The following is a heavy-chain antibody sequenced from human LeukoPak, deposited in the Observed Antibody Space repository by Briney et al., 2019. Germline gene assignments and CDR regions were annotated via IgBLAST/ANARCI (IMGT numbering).Heavy chain of an antibody. Sequence: PSETLSLTCSVSGYSISSGYYWGWIRQPPGKGLEWIGSIYYSGSTYYNPSLKSRVTISVDTSKNQFSLKLSSVTAADTAVYYCARDPYRGNWFDPWGQGTLVTVSS. CDR3: ARDPYRGNWFDP. D-gene: IGHD2-2*02. J-gene: IGHJ5*02. CDR2: IYYSGST. V-gene: IGHV4-38-2*02. CDR1: GYSISSGYY.